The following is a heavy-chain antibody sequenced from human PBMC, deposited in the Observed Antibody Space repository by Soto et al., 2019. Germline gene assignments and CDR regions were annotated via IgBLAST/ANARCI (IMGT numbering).Heavy chain of an antibody. V-gene: IGHV3-23*01. D-gene: IGHD3-22*01. J-gene: IGHJ4*02. CDR1: GFTFSSYA. CDR2: ISGSGGST. Sequence: GGSLRLSCAASGFTFSSYAMSWVRQAPGKGLEWVSAISGSGGSTYYADSVKGRFTISRDNSKNTLYLQMNSLRAKDTAVYYCANLWRMAALLTRSGYAGTGYWGQGTLVTVSS. CDR3: ANLWRMAALLTRSGYAGTGY.